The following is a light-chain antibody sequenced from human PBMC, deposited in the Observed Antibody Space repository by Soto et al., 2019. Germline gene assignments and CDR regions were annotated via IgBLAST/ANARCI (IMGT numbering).Light chain of an antibody. Sequence: EIVMTQSPATLSVSPGERATLSCGASQSVSSNLAWYQQKPGQAPRLLIYGASTRATGIPARFSGSGSGTEFTLTISSLQSEDFAVYHCQQYNNWPPITFGQGTRLEIK. CDR1: QSVSSN. V-gene: IGKV3-15*01. CDR2: GAS. CDR3: QQYNNWPPIT. J-gene: IGKJ5*01.